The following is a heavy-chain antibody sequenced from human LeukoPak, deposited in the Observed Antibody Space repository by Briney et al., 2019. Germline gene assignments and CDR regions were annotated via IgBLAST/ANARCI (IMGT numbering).Heavy chain of an antibody. J-gene: IGHJ4*02. CDR2: IYYSGSA. CDR1: RASISSYY. D-gene: IGHD3-22*01. CDR3: ASYSYYYDSSGYFDY. V-gene: IGHV4-59*01. Sequence: PSETLSLTRTVSRASISSYYWSWIRQPPGKGLEWIGYIYYSGSADYNPSLKSRVTISVDTSKNQFSLKLTSVTAADTAVYYCASYSYYYDSSGYFDYWGQGTLVTISS.